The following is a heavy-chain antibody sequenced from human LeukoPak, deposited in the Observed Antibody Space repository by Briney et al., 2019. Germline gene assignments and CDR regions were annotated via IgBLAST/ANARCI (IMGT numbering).Heavy chain of an antibody. CDR2: IKEDGSEK. Sequence: RGSLRLSCVVPGFTFRNYWMSWVRQAPGKGLEWVANIKEDGSEKYYVDSVKGRFTISRDNAKNSLSLQMNSVRVEDTALYYCASIRPSYYFDYWGEETRVSVS. V-gene: IGHV3-7*02. CDR1: GFTFRNYW. D-gene: IGHD6-6*01. J-gene: IGHJ4*02. CDR3: ASIRPSYYFDY.